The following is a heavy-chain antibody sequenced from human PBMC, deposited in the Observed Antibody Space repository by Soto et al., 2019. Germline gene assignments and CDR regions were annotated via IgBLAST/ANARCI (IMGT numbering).Heavy chain of an antibody. Sequence: GGSLRLSCAASGFTFSSYAMSWVRQAPGRGLEWVSAISGSGGSTYYADSVKGRFTISRDNSKNTLYLQMNSLRAEDTAVYYCAKDSGYMTNEHWFDPWGQGTLVTVSS. CDR3: AKDSGYMTNEHWFDP. J-gene: IGHJ5*02. D-gene: IGHD5-18*01. CDR2: ISGSGGST. CDR1: GFTFSSYA. V-gene: IGHV3-23*01.